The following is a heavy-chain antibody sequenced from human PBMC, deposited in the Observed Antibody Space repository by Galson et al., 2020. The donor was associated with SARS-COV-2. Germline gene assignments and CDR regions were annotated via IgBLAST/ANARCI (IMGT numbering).Heavy chain of an antibody. CDR1: GFTFSDYD. CDR2: AGSVGDT. Sequence: GGSLRLSCAASGFTFSDYDMHWVRQASGTSLEWVSLAGSVGDTYYLGSVKGRFIISRDNAKSSLYLQMNSLTAGDTAIYYCTRGQVGNAFDIWGQGTLVTVSS. V-gene: IGHV3-13*01. D-gene: IGHD1-26*01. J-gene: IGHJ3*02. CDR3: TRGQVGNAFDI.